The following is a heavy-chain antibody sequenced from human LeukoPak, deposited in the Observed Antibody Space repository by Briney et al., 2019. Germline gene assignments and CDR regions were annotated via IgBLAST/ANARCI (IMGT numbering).Heavy chain of an antibody. CDR1: GYTFTSYG. CDR2: ISAYNGNT. J-gene: IGHJ5*02. D-gene: IGHD2-2*01. V-gene: IGHV1-18*01. Sequence: ASVKVSCKASGYTFTSYGISWVRQAPGQGLEWMGWISAYNGNTNYAQKLQGRVTMTTDTSTSTAYMELRSLRSDDTAVYYCAALGYCSSTSCSNVVFDPWGQRTLVTVSS. CDR3: AALGYCSSTSCSNVVFDP.